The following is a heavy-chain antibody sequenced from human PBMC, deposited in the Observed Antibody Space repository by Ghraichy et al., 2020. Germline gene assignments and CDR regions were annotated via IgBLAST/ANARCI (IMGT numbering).Heavy chain of an antibody. CDR1: GGTFSSYA. CDR3: ARSAGLYSSGYSDI. CDR2: IIPIFGTA. J-gene: IGHJ3*02. Sequence: SVKVSCKASGGTFSSYAISWVRQAPGQGLEWMGGIIPIFGTANYAQKFQGRVTITADKSTSTAYMELSSLRSEDTAVYYCARSAGLYSSGYSDIWGQGTMVTVSS. D-gene: IGHD6-19*01. V-gene: IGHV1-69*06.